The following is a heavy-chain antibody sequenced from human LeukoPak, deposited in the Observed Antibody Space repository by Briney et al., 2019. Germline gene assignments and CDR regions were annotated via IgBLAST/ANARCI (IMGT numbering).Heavy chain of an antibody. CDR2: LTVSGIPT. D-gene: IGHD6-19*01. Sequence: GGSLRLSLAPAGSTFVNFAMSWVRQAPGKGLEWVSTLTVSGIPTYYADSVKCRFTISRDNSKNTLYLQMNSLRAEDTAVYYCAKGIYSSGWSYFDYWGHGTLVTVSS. CDR3: AKGIYSSGWSYFDY. J-gene: IGHJ4*01. CDR1: GSTFVNFA. V-gene: IGHV3-23*01.